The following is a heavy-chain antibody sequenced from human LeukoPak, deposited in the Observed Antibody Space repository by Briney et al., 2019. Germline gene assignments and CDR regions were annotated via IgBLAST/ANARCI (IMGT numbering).Heavy chain of an antibody. CDR2: IIPIFGTA. CDR1: GYTFTSYA. CDR3: ARDDIRFWRDYYYYYMDV. D-gene: IGHD3-3*01. J-gene: IGHJ6*03. V-gene: IGHV1-69*06. Sequence: GASVKVSCKASGYTFTSYAMNWVRQAPGQGLEWMGGIIPIFGTANYAQKFQGRVTITADKSTSTAYMELSSLRSEDTAVYYCARDDIRFWRDYYYYYMDVWGKGTTVTVSS.